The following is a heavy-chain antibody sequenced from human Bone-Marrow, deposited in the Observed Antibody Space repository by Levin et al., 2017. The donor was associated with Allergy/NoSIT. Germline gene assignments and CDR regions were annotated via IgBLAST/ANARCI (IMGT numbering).Heavy chain of an antibody. D-gene: IGHD2-2*01. Sequence: GASVKVSCKASGGTFRSNGINWVRQAPGQGPEWMGGIIPMFATANYAQKFQGRVTITADEFTSTAYMELSSLRSEDTAVYYCARSPLPAAIYNWFDSWGRGTLVTVSS. CDR2: IIPMFATA. J-gene: IGHJ5*01. CDR1: GGTFRSNG. CDR3: ARSPLPAAIYNWFDS. V-gene: IGHV1-69*13.